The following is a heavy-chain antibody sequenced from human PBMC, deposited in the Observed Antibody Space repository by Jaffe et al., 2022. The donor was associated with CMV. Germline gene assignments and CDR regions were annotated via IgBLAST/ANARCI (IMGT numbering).Heavy chain of an antibody. V-gene: IGHV1-69*01. D-gene: IGHD2-2*01. CDR2: IIPIFGTA. Sequence: QVQLVQSGAEVKKPGSSVKVSCKASGGTFSSYAISWVRQAPGQGLEWMGGIIPIFGTANYAQKFQGRVTITADESTSTAYMELSSLRSEDTAVYYCARGMKNVVVPAATDVGYYYYYGMDVWGQGTTVTVSS. CDR1: GGTFSSYA. J-gene: IGHJ6*02. CDR3: ARGMKNVVVPAATDVGYYYYYGMDV.